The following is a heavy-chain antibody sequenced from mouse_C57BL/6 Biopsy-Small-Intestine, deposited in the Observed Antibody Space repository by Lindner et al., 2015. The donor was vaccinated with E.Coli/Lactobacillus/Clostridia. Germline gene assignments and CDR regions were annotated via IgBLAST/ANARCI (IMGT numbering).Heavy chain of an antibody. J-gene: IGHJ4*01. D-gene: IGHD1-1*02. Sequence: SVKVSCKASGYTFTSYDINWVRRATGQGLEWMGWMGPNSGNTGYAQKFQGRVTMTRNTSISTAYMELSSLRSEDTAVYYCARGHCSGGGCSRWFDPWGQGTLVTVSS. CDR2: MGPNSGNT. V-gene: IGHV1S55*01. CDR3: ARGHCSGGGCSRWFDP. CDR1: GYTFTSYD.